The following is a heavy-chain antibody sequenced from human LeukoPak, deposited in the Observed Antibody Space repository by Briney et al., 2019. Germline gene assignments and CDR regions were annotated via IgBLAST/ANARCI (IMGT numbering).Heavy chain of an antibody. Sequence: GESLKISCQGSGYSFTSYWIGWVRQMPGKGLECLGIIYPADSDSRYSPSFQGQVTISADKSTSTAYLQWSSLKASDTAMYYCARMGGDYYFDYWGQGTLVTVSS. D-gene: IGHD4-17*01. CDR3: ARMGGDYYFDY. V-gene: IGHV5-51*01. CDR2: IYPADSDS. CDR1: GYSFTSYW. J-gene: IGHJ4*02.